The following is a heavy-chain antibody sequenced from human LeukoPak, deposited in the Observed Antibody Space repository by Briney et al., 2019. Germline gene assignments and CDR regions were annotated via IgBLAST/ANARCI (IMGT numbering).Heavy chain of an antibody. V-gene: IGHV4-39*07. J-gene: IGHJ4*02. CDR2: IYYSGST. D-gene: IGHD3-10*01. CDR1: GGSISSSSYY. Sequence: SETLSLTCTVSGGSISSSSYYWGWIRQPPGKGLEWIGSIYYSGSTYYNPSLKSRVTISVDTSKNQFSLKLSSVTAADTAVYYCARMSYYYGSGSKSPYFDYWGQGTLVTVSS. CDR3: ARMSYYYGSGSKSPYFDY.